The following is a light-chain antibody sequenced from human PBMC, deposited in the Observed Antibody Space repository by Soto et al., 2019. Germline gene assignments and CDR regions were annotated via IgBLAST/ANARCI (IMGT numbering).Light chain of an antibody. J-gene: IGKJ1*01. CDR1: QSISSW. V-gene: IGKV1-5*01. CDR3: QQYNSYWGA. Sequence: DIQMTQPPSTLSASVEDRVTITCRASQSISSWLAWYQQKQGKAPKLLIYDASSLESGVPSRFSGSGSGTEFTLTISSLQPDDFATYYCQQYNSYWGAFGQGTKVDIK. CDR2: DAS.